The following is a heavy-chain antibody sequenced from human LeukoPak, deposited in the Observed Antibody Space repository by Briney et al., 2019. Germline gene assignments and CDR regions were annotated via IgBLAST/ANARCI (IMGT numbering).Heavy chain of an antibody. CDR3: ARWKANYYDSSGYSWYFDY. D-gene: IGHD3-22*01. V-gene: IGHV4-59*12. CDR1: GGSIYSYY. Sequence: SETLSLTCTVSGGSIYSYYWSWIRQPPGKGLEGIGYIYNSGSTNYNPSLKSRVTISVDKSKNQFSLKLSFVTAADTAVYYCARWKANYYDSSGYSWYFDYWGQGTLVTVSS. CDR2: IYNSGST. J-gene: IGHJ4*02.